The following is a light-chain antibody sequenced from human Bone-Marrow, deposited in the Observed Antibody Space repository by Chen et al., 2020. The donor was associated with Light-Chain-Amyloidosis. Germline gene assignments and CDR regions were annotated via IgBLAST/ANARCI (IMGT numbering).Light chain of an antibody. Sequence: QCALTQPASVSGCPGQSITISCTGTRSDVGGDNHVSWYQQHPDKAPKLMIYAVTNRPSWVPDRFSGSKSDNTASLTSSGLQTEDEADYFYSSYTITNTLVFGSGTRVTVL. V-gene: IGLV2-14*01. CDR1: RSDVGGDNH. CDR2: AVT. CDR3: SSYTITNTLV. J-gene: IGLJ1*01.